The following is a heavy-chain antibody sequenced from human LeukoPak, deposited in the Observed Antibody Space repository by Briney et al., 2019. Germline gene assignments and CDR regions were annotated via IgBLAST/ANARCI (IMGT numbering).Heavy chain of an antibody. D-gene: IGHD6-13*01. CDR1: GFTVSSNY. CDR3: AKGRAAAGTRPPFDY. Sequence: SGGSLRLSCAASGFTVSSNYMSWVRQAPGKGLEWVSVIYSGGSTYYADSVKGRFTISRDNSKNTLYLQMNSLRAEDTAVYYCAKGRAAAGTRPPFDYWGQGTLVTVSS. CDR2: IYSGGST. V-gene: IGHV3-53*01. J-gene: IGHJ4*02.